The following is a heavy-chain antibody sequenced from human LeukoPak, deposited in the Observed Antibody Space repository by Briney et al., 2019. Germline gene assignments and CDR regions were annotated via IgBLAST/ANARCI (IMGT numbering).Heavy chain of an antibody. Sequence: GGSLRLSCAASGFTFSSNAMSWVRQAPGKGLEWVSAISGSGGSTYYADSVKGRFTISRDNSKNTLYLQMNSLRTEDTAVYYCAKDQELYGPGDYWGQGTLVTVSS. D-gene: IGHD2/OR15-2a*01. CDR3: AKDQELYGPGDY. CDR1: GFTFSSNA. CDR2: ISGSGGST. J-gene: IGHJ4*02. V-gene: IGHV3-23*01.